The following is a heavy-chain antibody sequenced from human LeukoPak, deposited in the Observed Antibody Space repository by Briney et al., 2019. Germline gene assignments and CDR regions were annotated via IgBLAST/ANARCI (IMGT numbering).Heavy chain of an antibody. CDR2: INPNSGGT. CDR3: ARQYSGSYYRFDY. CDR1: GYTFTGYY. J-gene: IGHJ4*02. D-gene: IGHD1-26*01. V-gene: IGHV1-2*02. Sequence: ASVKVSCKASGYTFTGYYMHWVRQAPGQGLEWMGWINPNSGGTNYAQKFQGRVTMTRDTSISTAYMELSRLRSDDTAVYYGARQYSGSYYRFDYWGQGTLVTVSS.